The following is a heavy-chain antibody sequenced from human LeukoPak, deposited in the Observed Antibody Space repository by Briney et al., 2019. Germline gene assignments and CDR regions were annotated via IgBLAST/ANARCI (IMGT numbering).Heavy chain of an antibody. Sequence: GGSLRLSCAASGFPFSSYWMIWVRQAPGKGLQWVANIKPDGSVKDYEDSVKGRFTISRDNAKNSLYLQMNSLRAEDTAIYYCAKTSRSNSAYDSPFDYWGQGTQVTVSS. V-gene: IGHV3-7*05. D-gene: IGHD3-3*01. CDR3: AKTSRSNSAYDSPFDY. J-gene: IGHJ4*02. CDR1: GFPFSSYW. CDR2: IKPDGSVK.